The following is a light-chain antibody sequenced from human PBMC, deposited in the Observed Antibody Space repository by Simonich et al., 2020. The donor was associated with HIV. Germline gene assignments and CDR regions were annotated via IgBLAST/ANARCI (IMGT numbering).Light chain of an antibody. CDR1: SSDVGDFHY. J-gene: IGLJ3*02. CDR2: DVN. CDR3: SSHTTSRPWV. V-gene: IGLV2-14*03. Sequence: QSALTQPASVSGSPGQSITISCSGTSSDVGDFHYVSWYQQHPGKAPKLIIYDVNNRPSGVSNRFSGSKSGNTASLTISGLQAGDEADYFCSSHTTSRPWVFGGGTKLTVL.